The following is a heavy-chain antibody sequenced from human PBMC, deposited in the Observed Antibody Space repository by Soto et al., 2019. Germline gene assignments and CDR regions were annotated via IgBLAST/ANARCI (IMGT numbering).Heavy chain of an antibody. J-gene: IGHJ4*02. CDR2: ISSSGSTI. CDR1: GFTFSDYY. V-gene: IGHV3-11*01. CDR3: ARVEYGGNSFWFLDY. D-gene: IGHD4-17*01. Sequence: GGSLRLSCAASGFTFSDYYMSWIRQAPGKGLEWVSYISSSGSTIYYADSVKGRFTISRDNAKNSLYLQMNSLRAEDTAVYYCARVEYGGNSFWFLDYWGQGTLVTVSS.